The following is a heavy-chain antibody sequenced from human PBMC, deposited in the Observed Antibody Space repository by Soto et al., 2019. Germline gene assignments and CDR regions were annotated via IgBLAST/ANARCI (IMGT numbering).Heavy chain of an antibody. D-gene: IGHD5-18*01. J-gene: IGHJ4*02. CDR3: AKDEVDTAMAIIGPVDY. V-gene: IGHV3-30*18. CDR1: GFTFSSYG. Sequence: PGGSLRLSCAASGFTFSSYGMHWVRQAPGKGLEWVAVISYDGSNKYYADSVKGRFTISRDNSKNTLYLQMNSLRAEDTAVYYYAKDEVDTAMAIIGPVDYWGQGTLVTVSS. CDR2: ISYDGSNK.